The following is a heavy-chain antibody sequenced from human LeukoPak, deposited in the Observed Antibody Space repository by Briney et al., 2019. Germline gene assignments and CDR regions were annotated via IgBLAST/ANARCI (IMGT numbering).Heavy chain of an antibody. CDR2: ISSSSSYI. Sequence: GGSLRLSCAASGFTFSSYSMNWVRQAPGKGLEWVSSISSSSSYIYYADSVKGRFTISRDNAKNSLYLQMNSLRAEDTAVYYCAKDLELGNYYYGMDVWGQGTTVTVSS. V-gene: IGHV3-21*01. CDR1: GFTFSSYS. J-gene: IGHJ6*02. CDR3: AKDLELGNYYYGMDV. D-gene: IGHD1-7*01.